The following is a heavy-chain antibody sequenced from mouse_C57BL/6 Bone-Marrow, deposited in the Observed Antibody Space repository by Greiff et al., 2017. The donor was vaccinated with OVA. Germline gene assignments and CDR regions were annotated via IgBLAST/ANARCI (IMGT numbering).Heavy chain of an antibody. V-gene: IGHV1-55*01. CDR3: ARSGITTVEGDFAMDY. Sequence: QVQLKQPVAELVKPGASVKMSCKASGYTFTSSWITWVKQRPGQGLEWIGDIYPGSGRTNYNEKFKSKATLTVDTSSSTAYMQLSSLTSEDSAVYYCARSGITTVEGDFAMDYWGQGTSVTVSS. CDR2: IYPGSGRT. CDR1: GYTFTSSW. D-gene: IGHD1-1*01. J-gene: IGHJ4*01.